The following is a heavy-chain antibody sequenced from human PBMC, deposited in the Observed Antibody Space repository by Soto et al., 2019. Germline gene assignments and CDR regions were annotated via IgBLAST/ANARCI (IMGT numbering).Heavy chain of an antibody. D-gene: IGHD2-21*01. V-gene: IGHV4-39*01. CDR2: IFYSGST. J-gene: IGHJ5*02. CDR1: GGSISTSRSY. CDR3: ARQPTTGDTDLWFDP. Sequence: QLQLLESGPGLVKASETLSLTCSVSGGSISTSRSYWAWIRQPPGKGLGWLANIFYSGSTFYNPSFASRVSVSVDTSKNEFSLKLRSVTAADTAVYYCARQPTTGDTDLWFDPWGQGTLVTVSS.